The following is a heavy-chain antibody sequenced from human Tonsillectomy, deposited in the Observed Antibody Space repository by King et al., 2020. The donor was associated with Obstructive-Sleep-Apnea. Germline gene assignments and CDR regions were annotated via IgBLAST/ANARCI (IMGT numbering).Heavy chain of an antibody. CDR3: ARGDGYNHDAFDI. D-gene: IGHD5-24*01. CDR2: ICDDGSNK. CDR1: GFTFSSYG. V-gene: IGHV3-33*01. Sequence: VQLVESGGGVVQPGRSLRLSCAASGFTFSSYGMHWVRQAPGKGLEWLAVICDDGSNKYYGDSVKGRFTISRDNSKNTLYLQMNSLRAEDTAVYYCARGDGYNHDAFDIWGQGTMVTVSS. J-gene: IGHJ3*02.